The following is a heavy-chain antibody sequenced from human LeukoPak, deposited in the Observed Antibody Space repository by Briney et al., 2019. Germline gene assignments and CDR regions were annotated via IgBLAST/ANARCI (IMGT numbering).Heavy chain of an antibody. D-gene: IGHD1-26*01. J-gene: IGHJ6*03. CDR2: INPNSGGT. CDR1: GYTFTGYY. V-gene: IGHV1-2*06. CDR3: AREPTYSGSYYYYYMDV. Sequence: GASVKVSCKASGYTFTGYYMHWVRQAPGQGLEWMGRINPNSGGTNYAQKFQGRVTMTRDTSISTAYMELSRLRSDDTAVYYCAREPTYSGSYYYYYMDVWGKGTTVTVSS.